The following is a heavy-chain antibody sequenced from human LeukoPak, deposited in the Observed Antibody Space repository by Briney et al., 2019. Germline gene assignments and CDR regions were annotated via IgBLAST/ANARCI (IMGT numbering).Heavy chain of an antibody. J-gene: IGHJ6*03. D-gene: IGHD3-22*01. CDR1: GFIFSSFT. CDR2: ISGSGGST. V-gene: IGHV3-23*01. Sequence: GGSLRLSCVASGFIFSSFTMNWVRQAPGKGLEWVSSISGSGGSTYYADSVKGRFTISRDNSKNTLYLQMNSLRAEDTAVYYCAKGQVVIVDYYYYMDVWAKGPRSPSP. CDR3: AKGQVVIVDYYYYMDV.